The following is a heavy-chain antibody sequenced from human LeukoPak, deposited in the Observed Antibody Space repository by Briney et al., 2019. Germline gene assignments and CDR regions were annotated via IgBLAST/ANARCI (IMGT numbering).Heavy chain of an antibody. Sequence: GGSLRLSCAASGFTFSSYAMSWVRQAPGKGLEWVSATSASGDSTYYADSVKGRFTISRDNSKNTLYLQMNSLRAEDTAVYYCAKRGTGGRVDYWGQGTLVTVSS. CDR3: AKRGTGGRVDY. CDR2: TSASGDST. V-gene: IGHV3-23*01. CDR1: GFTFSSYA. J-gene: IGHJ4*02. D-gene: IGHD1-1*01.